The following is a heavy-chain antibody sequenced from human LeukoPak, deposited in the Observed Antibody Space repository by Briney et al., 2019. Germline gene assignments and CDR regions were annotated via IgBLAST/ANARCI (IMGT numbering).Heavy chain of an antibody. CDR2: IIPIFGTA. CDR1: GGTFSSYA. CDR3: ARVLRVTSWYGEEWFDP. D-gene: IGHD6-13*01. Sequence: SVKVSCKASGGTFSSYAISWVRQAPGQGLEWMGGIIPIFGTANYAQKFQGRVTITADESTSTAYMELSRLRSDDTAVYYCARVLRVTSWYGEEWFDPWGQGTLVTVSS. J-gene: IGHJ5*02. V-gene: IGHV1-69*13.